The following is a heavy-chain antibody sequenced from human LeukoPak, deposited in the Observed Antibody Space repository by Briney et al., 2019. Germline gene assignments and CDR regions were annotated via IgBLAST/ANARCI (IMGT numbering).Heavy chain of an antibody. CDR3: VRGQVLADY. CDR1: GGSISSYY. CDR2: IYYSGST. V-gene: IGHV4-59*01. J-gene: IGHJ4*02. Sequence: KPSETLSLTCTVSGGSISSYYWSWIRQPPGKGLEWIGYIYYSGSTNYNPSLKSRVTISVDTSKNQLSLKLNSVTAADTAVYYCVRGQVLADYWGQGALVTVSS. D-gene: IGHD2/OR15-2a*01.